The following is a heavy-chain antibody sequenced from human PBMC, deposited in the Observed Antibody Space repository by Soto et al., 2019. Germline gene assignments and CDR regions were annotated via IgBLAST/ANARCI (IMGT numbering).Heavy chain of an antibody. CDR3: AREGALGAVDC. J-gene: IGHJ4*02. CDR1: GGSINSGGYF. Sequence: QVQLQESGPGLVKPSQTLSLACSVSGGSINSGGYFWTWIRQHPGKGLEWIGYISYFGSTYYNPSLKSRVTISVDTSKNQFSLNLTSVTAADTAVYYCAREGALGAVDCWGQGTLVTVSS. D-gene: IGHD3-16*01. V-gene: IGHV4-31*03. CDR2: ISYFGST.